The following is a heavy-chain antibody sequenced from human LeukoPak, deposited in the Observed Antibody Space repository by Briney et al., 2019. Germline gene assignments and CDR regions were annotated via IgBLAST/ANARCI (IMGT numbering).Heavy chain of an antibody. CDR2: MNPNSGKT. V-gene: IGHV1-8*01. Sequence: GASVKVSCKASGYTFTSYDINWVRQTTGQGREWMGWMNPNSGKTEYAQKFQGRVTMTWDTSISTVYMDLSSLRSEDTAVYYCGRALPSSGWVDYWGQGSLVTVSS. J-gene: IGHJ4*02. CDR1: GYTFTSYD. D-gene: IGHD6-19*01. CDR3: GRALPSSGWVDY.